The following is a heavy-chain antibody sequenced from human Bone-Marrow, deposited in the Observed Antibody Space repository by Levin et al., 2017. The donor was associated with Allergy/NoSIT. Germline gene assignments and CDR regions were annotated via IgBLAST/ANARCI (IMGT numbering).Heavy chain of an antibody. CDR1: GYTFTYYA. V-gene: IGHV7-4-1*02. CDR2: INTNTGNP. D-gene: IGHD3-10*01. Sequence: ASVKVSCQASGYTFTYYAMNWVRQAPGQGLEWMGWINTNTGNPTYAQGFTGRFVFSLDTSISTAYLQISSLKAEDTAVYYCARDSRVTVVQGVKDIWGQGTMVSVSS. CDR3: ARDSRVTVVQGVKDI. J-gene: IGHJ3*02.